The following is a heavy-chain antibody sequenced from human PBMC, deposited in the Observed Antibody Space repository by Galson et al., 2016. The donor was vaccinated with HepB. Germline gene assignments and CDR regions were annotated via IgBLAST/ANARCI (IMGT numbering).Heavy chain of an antibody. Sequence: SLRLSCADSGFSFSSYEMNWVRQAPGKGLEWVAYTNAGGGKLYYPDSVRGRFTISRDNAKESLYLQMNSLTAEDTGLYYCVRDGATWHFDFWGRGTLVTVSS. V-gene: IGHV3-48*03. CDR3: VRDGATWHFDF. CDR2: TNAGGGKL. D-gene: IGHD1-26*01. CDR1: GFSFSSYE. J-gene: IGHJ2*01.